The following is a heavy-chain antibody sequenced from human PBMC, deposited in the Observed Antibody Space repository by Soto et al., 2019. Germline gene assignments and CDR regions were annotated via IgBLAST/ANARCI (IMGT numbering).Heavy chain of an antibody. CDR1: GFTFSDYA. CDR3: AKVVDIVATAYYYYYGMDV. J-gene: IGHJ6*02. D-gene: IGHD5-12*01. V-gene: IGHV3-30*04. Sequence: GGSLRLSCAASGFTFSDYAMHWVRQAPGKGLEWVAVISHDRSNKYYADSVKGRFTISRDNSKNTLYLQMNSLRAEDTAVYYCAKVVDIVATAYYYYYGMDVWGQGTTVTVSS. CDR2: ISHDRSNK.